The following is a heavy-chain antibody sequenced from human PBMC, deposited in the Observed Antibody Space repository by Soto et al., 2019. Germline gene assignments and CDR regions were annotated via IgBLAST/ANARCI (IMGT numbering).Heavy chain of an antibody. V-gene: IGHV4-30-4*01. D-gene: IGHD5-18*01. J-gene: IGHJ6*02. CDR3: ARDRLMATAGTASHYFGLDV. Sequence: SETLSLTCTVSGVSISSGDYYWTWIRQPPGKGLEWIGYIYYSGSTYYNPSLKSRVTISVDTSKNQFSLNLSSVTAADTAVYYCARDRLMATAGTASHYFGLDVWGQGTTVTVSS. CDR1: GVSISSGDYY. CDR2: IYYSGST.